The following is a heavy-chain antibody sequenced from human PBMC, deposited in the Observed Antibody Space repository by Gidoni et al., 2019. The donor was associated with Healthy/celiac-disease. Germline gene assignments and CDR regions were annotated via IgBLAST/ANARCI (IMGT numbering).Heavy chain of an antibody. D-gene: IGHD6-19*01. Sequence: EVQLVESGGGLVQPGGSLRLSCAASGFTFSSYWLSWVRQAPGKGLEWVANIKQDGSEKYYVDSVKGRFTISRDNAKNSLYLQMNSLRAEDTAVYYCARGAVAVEPEVDYYYYMDVWGKGTTVTVSS. CDR2: IKQDGSEK. CDR1: GFTFSSYW. V-gene: IGHV3-7*01. J-gene: IGHJ6*03. CDR3: ARGAVAVEPEVDYYYYMDV.